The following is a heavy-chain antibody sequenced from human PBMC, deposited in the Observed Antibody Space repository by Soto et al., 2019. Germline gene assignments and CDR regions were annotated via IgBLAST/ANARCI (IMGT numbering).Heavy chain of an antibody. CDR1: GYTFTSYA. CDR3: ARDLPPPSDIVVVPAANRGFDP. Sequence: ASVKVSCKASGYTFTSYAMNWVRQAPGQGLEWMGWINTNTGNPTYAQGFTGRFVFSLDTSVSTAYLQICSLKAEDTAVYYCARDLPPPSDIVVVPAANRGFDPWGQGTLVTVS. V-gene: IGHV7-4-1*01. J-gene: IGHJ5*02. D-gene: IGHD2-2*01. CDR2: INTNTGNP.